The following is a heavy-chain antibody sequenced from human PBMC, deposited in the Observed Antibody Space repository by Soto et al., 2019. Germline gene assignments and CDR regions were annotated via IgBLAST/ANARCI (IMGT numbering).Heavy chain of an antibody. V-gene: IGHV5-51*01. CDR1: GYSFLNYW. CDR2: IYPGDSDA. D-gene: IGHD5-18*01. Sequence: GASLKISCKTSGYSFLNYWIGWARQMPGKGLEWMGIIYPGDSDARYSPSFQGQVTISADKSIGTVYLQWSSLKASDTAMYYCARHIVDTSMTASFNYWGQGTQVTVSS. J-gene: IGHJ4*02. CDR3: ARHIVDTSMTASFNY.